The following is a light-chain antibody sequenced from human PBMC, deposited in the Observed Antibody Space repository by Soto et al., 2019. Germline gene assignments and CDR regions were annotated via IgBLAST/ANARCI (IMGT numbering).Light chain of an antibody. CDR1: QSIGSY. V-gene: IGKV1-39*01. J-gene: IGKJ1*01. Sequence: DIQMTQSPSSLSASVGDRVTITCRASQSIGSYFNWYQQKPGKAPKLLIYAASALESGAPSRFSGSGSGTDFTLTISSLQPGDFATYYCQQSYSTPWTFGQGTKVDIK. CDR3: QQSYSTPWT. CDR2: AAS.